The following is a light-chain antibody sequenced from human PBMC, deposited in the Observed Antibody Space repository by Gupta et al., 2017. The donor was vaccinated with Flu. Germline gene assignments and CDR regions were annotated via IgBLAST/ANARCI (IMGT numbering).Light chain of an antibody. CDR1: SSDLNDYNS. V-gene: IGLV2-14*01. J-gene: IGLJ1*01. CDR2: EVY. Sequence: QSALTQPASVSGSPGQPTTIPCTGPSSDLNDYNSVSWYQRHPGKAPKLIIFEVYNRSSGVSNRFSGSKSGNTASLTISGLQAEDEATYYCISYTSRTSFVFGTGTEVSVL. CDR3: ISYTSRTSFV.